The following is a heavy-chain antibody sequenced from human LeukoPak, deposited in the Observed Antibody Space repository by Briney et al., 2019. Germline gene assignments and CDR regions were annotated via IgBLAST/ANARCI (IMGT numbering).Heavy chain of an antibody. D-gene: IGHD4-17*01. V-gene: IGHV3-30-3*01. CDR1: GFTFSSYA. CDR3: AREDGDYYYGMDV. Sequence: GRSLRLSCAASGFTFSSYAMHWVRQAPGKGLEWVAVISYDGSNKYYADSVKGRLTISRDNSKNTLYLQMNSLRAEDTAVYYCAREDGDYYYGMDVWGQGTTVTVSS. J-gene: IGHJ6*02. CDR2: ISYDGSNK.